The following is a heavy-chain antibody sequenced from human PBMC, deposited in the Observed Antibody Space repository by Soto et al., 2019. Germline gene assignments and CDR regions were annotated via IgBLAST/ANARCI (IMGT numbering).Heavy chain of an antibody. CDR2: IKQEGIEK. CDR1: GFSFSSHW. V-gene: IGHV3-7*01. Sequence: EVQLVESGGGLVQPGGSLRLSCAASGFSFSSHWMGWVRQAPGKGLEWVANIKQEGIEKVYMDSMKGRFTISRDNAKNSLFLQMDSLRAEDTALYYCARISDSPTSYWYFDLWGRGTLVTVSS. D-gene: IGHD2-15*01. CDR3: ARISDSPTSYWYFDL. J-gene: IGHJ2*01.